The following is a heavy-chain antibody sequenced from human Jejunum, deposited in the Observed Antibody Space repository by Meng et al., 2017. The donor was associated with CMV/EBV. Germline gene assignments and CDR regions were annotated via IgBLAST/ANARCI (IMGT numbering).Heavy chain of an antibody. CDR3: ARGSGSTSWGFDP. Sequence: ASGFTFSSHSMGWVRQAPGKGLKWVASITGSGGNTYYADSVKGRFTISRDNSKNTLYLQMNSLRAEDTAVYYCARGSGSTSWGFDPWGQGTLVTVSS. V-gene: IGHV3-23*01. D-gene: IGHD2-2*01. CDR1: GFTFSSHS. CDR2: ITGSGGNT. J-gene: IGHJ5*02.